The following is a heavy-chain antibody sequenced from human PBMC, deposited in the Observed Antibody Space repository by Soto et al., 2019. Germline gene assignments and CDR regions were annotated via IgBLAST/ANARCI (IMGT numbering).Heavy chain of an antibody. CDR2: ISSNGGST. CDR1: GFTFSSYA. Sequence: GGSLRLSCAASGFTFSSYAMHWVRQAPGKGLEYVSAISSNGGSTYYANSVKGRFTISRDNSKNTLYLQMGSLRAEDMAVYYCARVTPYGSGSYPTYDAFDIWGQGTMVTVSS. V-gene: IGHV3-64*01. CDR3: ARVTPYGSGSYPTYDAFDI. J-gene: IGHJ3*02. D-gene: IGHD3-10*01.